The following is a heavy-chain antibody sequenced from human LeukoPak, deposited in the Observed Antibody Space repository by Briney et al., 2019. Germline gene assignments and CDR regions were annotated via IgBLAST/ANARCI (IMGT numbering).Heavy chain of an antibody. CDR2: IKSKTDGGTT. D-gene: IGHD6-19*01. CDR3: AKDGSGYSGGWYLDY. V-gene: IGHV3-15*01. Sequence: PGGSLRLSCAASGFTFSNAWMSWVRQAPGKGLEWVGRIKSKTDGGTTDYAAPVKGRFTISRDDSKNTLYLQMNSLRAEDTAVYYCAKDGSGYSGGWYLDYWGQGTLVTVSS. CDR1: GFTFSNAW. J-gene: IGHJ4*02.